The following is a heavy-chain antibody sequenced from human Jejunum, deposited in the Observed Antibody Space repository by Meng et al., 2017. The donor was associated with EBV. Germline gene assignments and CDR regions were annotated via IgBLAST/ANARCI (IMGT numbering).Heavy chain of an antibody. D-gene: IGHD3-16*01. CDR1: GFTFSGHA. J-gene: IGHJ4*02. CDR2: ISNDGNNK. CDR3: TREWGADY. V-gene: IGHV3-30-3*01. Sequence: QVPLVWSGGGVVQPGRSLRLSCAASGFTFSGHAMQWVRQAPGKGLKWVALISNDGNNKYYADSVKGRFTISRDNSKNTLYLQMNSLRVDDTALYYCTREWGADYWGQGTLVTVSS.